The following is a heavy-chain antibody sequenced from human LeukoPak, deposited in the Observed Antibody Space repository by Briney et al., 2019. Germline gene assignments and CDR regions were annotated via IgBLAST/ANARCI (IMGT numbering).Heavy chain of an antibody. CDR3: ARDRVGPYYYYYMDV. Sequence: SEPLSLTCTVSGGSISSGTYYWNWIRQSAGKGLEWLGRIYTSGSTSYNPSLKSRVTISVDTSKNQFSLKLSSVTAADTAVYYCARDRVGPYYYYYMDVWGKGTTVTISS. J-gene: IGHJ6*03. D-gene: IGHD1-26*01. V-gene: IGHV4-61*02. CDR2: IYTSGST. CDR1: GGSISSGTYY.